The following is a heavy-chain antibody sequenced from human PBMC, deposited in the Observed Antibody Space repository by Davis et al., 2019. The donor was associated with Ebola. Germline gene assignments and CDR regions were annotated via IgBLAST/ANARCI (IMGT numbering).Heavy chain of an antibody. CDR3: ARGHYSSGWYLDS. CDR2: IFGSGST. J-gene: IGHJ4*02. Sequence: PSETLSLTCGVSSGSINNFYWNWVRQPPGKGLQWIGHIFGSGSTTYNPALRGRVTISSDTSRGPVSLTVTSVTEADTAKYYCARGHYSSGWYLDSWGQGTLVTVSS. D-gene: IGHD6-13*01. V-gene: IGHV4-4*08. CDR1: SGSINNFY.